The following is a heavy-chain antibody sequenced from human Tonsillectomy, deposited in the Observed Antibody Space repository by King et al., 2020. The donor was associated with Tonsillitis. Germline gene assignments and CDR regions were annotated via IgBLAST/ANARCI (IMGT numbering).Heavy chain of an antibody. CDR1: GFSFTNYA. Sequence: VKLVESGGGVVQPGRPLRLSCAASGFSFTNYAMHWVRQAPGKGLEWVAVISYDGSNKYYADSVKGRLTISRDNSKNTLYLQINGLRAEDTAVYYCARDNSYSEFFDYWGQGTLVTVSS. V-gene: IGHV3-30-3*01. CDR3: ARDNSYSEFFDY. CDR2: ISYDGSNK. D-gene: IGHD2-15*01. J-gene: IGHJ4*02.